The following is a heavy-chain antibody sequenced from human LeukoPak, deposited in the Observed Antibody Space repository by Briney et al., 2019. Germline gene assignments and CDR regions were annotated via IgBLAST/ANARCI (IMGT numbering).Heavy chain of an antibody. CDR3: AREIGPSPNGWDAFDI. CDR1: GFIFSSYD. Sequence: GGSLRLSCAASGFIFSSYDMHWVRKTTGRGLDWVSAIGTGRDTYYLDSVKGRFTISRDDAKNSLYLQMNSLRAGDTAMYYCAREIGPSPNGWDAFDIWGQGTMVTVSS. CDR2: IGTGRDT. D-gene: IGHD6-19*01. J-gene: IGHJ3*02. V-gene: IGHV3-13*01.